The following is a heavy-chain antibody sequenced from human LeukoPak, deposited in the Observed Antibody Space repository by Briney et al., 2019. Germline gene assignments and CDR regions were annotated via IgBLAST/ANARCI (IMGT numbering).Heavy chain of an antibody. CDR2: IYSGGST. V-gene: IGHV3-53*01. J-gene: IGHJ4*02. D-gene: IGHD3-10*01. CDR1: GFSVSSIY. CDR3: ARDMGFGDLMGY. Sequence: GGSLRLSCAASGFSVSSIYMSWVRQAAGKGLEWVSVIYSGGSTYYADSVRGRFTISRDNSKNTLYLQMNSLRVGDTAVYYCARDMGFGDLMGYWGQGTLVTVSS.